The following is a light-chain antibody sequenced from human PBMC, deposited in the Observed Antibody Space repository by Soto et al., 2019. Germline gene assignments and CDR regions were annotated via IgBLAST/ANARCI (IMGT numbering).Light chain of an antibody. Sequence: DIHLTQSPSSLSASVGDRVTITCRASQSISTSLNWYQQKPGKAPNLLIFTSSNLESGVPSRFSGSGSGTDFTLTISSLQPEDFATYFCQQGYSRPRTFGQGTKVDI. V-gene: IGKV1-39*01. CDR1: QSISTS. CDR3: QQGYSRPRT. J-gene: IGKJ1*01. CDR2: TSS.